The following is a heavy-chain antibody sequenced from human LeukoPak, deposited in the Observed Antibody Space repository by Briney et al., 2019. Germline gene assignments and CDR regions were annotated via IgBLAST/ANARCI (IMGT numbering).Heavy chain of an antibody. CDR2: ISSNGGST. V-gene: IGHV3-64D*06. CDR1: GFTFSSYA. Sequence: GGSLRLSCSASGFTFSSYAMHWVRQATGKGLEYVSAISSNGGSTYYADSVKGRFTISRDNSKNTLYLQMSSLRAEDTAVYYCVKLSDYYDSSGYQDYWGQGTLVTVSS. CDR3: VKLSDYYDSSGYQDY. D-gene: IGHD3-22*01. J-gene: IGHJ4*02.